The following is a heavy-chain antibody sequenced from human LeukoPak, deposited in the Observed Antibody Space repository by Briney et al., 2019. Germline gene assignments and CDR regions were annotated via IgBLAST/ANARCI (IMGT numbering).Heavy chain of an antibody. V-gene: IGHV4-39*07. Sequence: SETLSLTCTVSGGSISSSSYYWGWIRQPPGKGLEWIGSIYYSGSTYYNPSLKSRVTISVDTSKNQFSLKLSSVTAADTAVYYCASQPYVYLDYWGQGTLVTVSS. CDR1: GGSISSSSYY. J-gene: IGHJ4*02. CDR3: ASQPYVYLDY. D-gene: IGHD3-10*02. CDR2: IYYSGST.